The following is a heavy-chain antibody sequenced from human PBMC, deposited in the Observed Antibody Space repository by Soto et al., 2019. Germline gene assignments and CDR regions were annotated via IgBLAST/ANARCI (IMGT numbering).Heavy chain of an antibody. J-gene: IGHJ6*02. D-gene: IGHD6-6*01. V-gene: IGHV3-23*01. CDR3: AKDSGSSSSPDVYYYYYYGMDV. CDR1: GFTFSNYA. CDR2: IGSSGGTT. Sequence: GGSLRLSCAASGFTFSNYAMSWVRQAPGKGLEWVSGIGSSGGTTHLADSVKGRFTISRDNSKNSLYLQMNSLRTEDTALYYCAKDSGSSSSPDVYYYYYYGMDVWGQGTTVTVSS.